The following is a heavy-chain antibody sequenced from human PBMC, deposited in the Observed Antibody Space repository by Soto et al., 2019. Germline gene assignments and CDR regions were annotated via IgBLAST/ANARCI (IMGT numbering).Heavy chain of an antibody. CDR3: AKDQVRYYYYYGMDV. V-gene: IGHV3-30*18. D-gene: IGHD2-21*01. CDR1: GFTFSSYG. Sequence: QVRLVESGGGVVQPGRSLRLSCAASGFTFSSYGMHWVRQAPGKGLEGVAVISYDGSNKYYADSVKGRFTISRDNSKNTLYLQMNSLRAEDTAVYYCAKDQVRYYYYYGMDVWGQGTTVTVSS. CDR2: ISYDGSNK. J-gene: IGHJ6*02.